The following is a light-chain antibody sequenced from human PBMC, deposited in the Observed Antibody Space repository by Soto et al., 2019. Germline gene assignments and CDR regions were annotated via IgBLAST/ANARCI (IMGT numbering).Light chain of an antibody. CDR3: QQSFSTPRT. J-gene: IGKJ1*01. CDR1: QTISDF. V-gene: IGKV1-39*01. CDR2: AAS. Sequence: DIQLTQSPSSLSASIGDRVTITCRASQTISDFLNWYQHKPAKAPKLLIYAASSLQGGVPSRFSGSGSGTNFTLTISGLQPEDVATYFCQQSFSTPRTFGEGTKVEIK.